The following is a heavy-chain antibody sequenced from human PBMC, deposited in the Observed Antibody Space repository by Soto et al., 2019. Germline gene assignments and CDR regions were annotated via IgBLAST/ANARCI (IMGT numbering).Heavy chain of an antibody. CDR3: VRLVGNSWLDH. V-gene: IGHV6-1*01. CDR2: TYYRSQWHY. J-gene: IGHJ4*02. Sequence: SETLSLTCAISGDSVSSNSAVWDWIRQSPSRGLEWLGRTYYRSQWHYEYAVFVQSRISIDPDTSKNQFSLQLNSVTPEDTAVYYCVRLVGNSWLDHWGQGTLVTVSS. CDR1: GDSVSSNSAV. D-gene: IGHD3-9*01.